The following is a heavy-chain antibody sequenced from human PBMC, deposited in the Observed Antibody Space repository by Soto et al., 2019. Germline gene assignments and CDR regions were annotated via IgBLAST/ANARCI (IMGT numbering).Heavy chain of an antibody. J-gene: IGHJ3*02. Sequence: EVQLVESGGGLVQPGGSLRLSCAASGFTFSSYDMHWVRQATGKGLEWVSAIGTAGDTYYPGSVKGRFTISRENAKNSLYLQMNSLRAGDTAVYYCARWRAWQLASGDLDAFDIWGQGTMVTVSS. CDR2: IGTAGDT. D-gene: IGHD6-13*01. CDR1: GFTFSSYD. CDR3: ARWRAWQLASGDLDAFDI. V-gene: IGHV3-13*01.